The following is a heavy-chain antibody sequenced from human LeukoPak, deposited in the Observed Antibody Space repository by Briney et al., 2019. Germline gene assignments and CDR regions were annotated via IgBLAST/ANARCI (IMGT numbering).Heavy chain of an antibody. D-gene: IGHD3-9*01. CDR2: INPNSGGT. CDR1: GYTFTGYY. CDR3: ARDSLYDILTYRFDY. Sequence: GASVKVSCKASGYTFTGYYMHWVRQAPGQGLEWMGWINPNSGGTNYAQKFQGRVTMTRDTSISTAYMELSRLRSDDTAVYYCARDSLYDILTYRFDYWGQGTLVTVSS. J-gene: IGHJ4*02. V-gene: IGHV1-2*02.